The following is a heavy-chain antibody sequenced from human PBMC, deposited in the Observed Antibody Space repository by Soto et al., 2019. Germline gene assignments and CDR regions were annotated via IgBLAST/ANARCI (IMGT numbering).Heavy chain of an antibody. CDR3: LHIPVAGWGNRVFYSSAMDV. V-gene: IGHV1-58*01. CDR2: LVVGSGNT. CDR1: GFMFTSSA. Sequence: SVRVSCKTSGFMFTSSAVQWVRQARGQRLEWIGWLVVGSGNTHYAQHFQERVTLTRDMSTGTAYMELSSLRSEDTAVYYCLHIPVAGWGNRVFYSSAMDVWGRGTTVTVSS. D-gene: IGHD6-19*01. J-gene: IGHJ6*02.